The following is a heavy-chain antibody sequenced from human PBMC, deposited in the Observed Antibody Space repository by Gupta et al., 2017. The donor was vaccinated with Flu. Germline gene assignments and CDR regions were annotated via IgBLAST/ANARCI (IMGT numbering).Heavy chain of an antibody. Sequence: QLQLQESGPGLVKPSATLSLTCTVSGDSMTTSSYYWGWIRQTPGKGLEWIGNIYYSGSSYYKPSLKSRVTMSVDTSKNQFSLKLNSVTAADTGVYYCACLRSFDWFGDFWGQGTRVTVAS. CDR3: ACLRSFDWFGDF. J-gene: IGHJ4*02. D-gene: IGHD3-9*01. V-gene: IGHV4-39*01. CDR1: GDSMTTSSYY. CDR2: IYYSGSS.